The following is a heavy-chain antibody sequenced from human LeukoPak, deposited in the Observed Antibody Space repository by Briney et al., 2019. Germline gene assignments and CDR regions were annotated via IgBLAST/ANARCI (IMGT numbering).Heavy chain of an antibody. J-gene: IGHJ6*02. CDR2: ISSSSSYI. CDR1: GFTFSSYS. V-gene: IGHV3-21*04. D-gene: IGHD5-18*01. Sequence: GGSLRLSCAASGFTFSSYSMNWVRQAPGKGLEWVSSISSSSSYIYYADSVKGRFTISRDNSKNTLYLQMNSLRAEDTAVYYCARVSYGYDFYYYYGMDVWGQGTTVTVSS. CDR3: ARVSYGYDFYYYYGMDV.